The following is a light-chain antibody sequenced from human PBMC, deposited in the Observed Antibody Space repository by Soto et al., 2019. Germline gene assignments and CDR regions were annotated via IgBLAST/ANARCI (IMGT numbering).Light chain of an antibody. Sequence: SYELTQPLSVSGAPGQTATITCGGNNVASKTVHWYRQKPGQAPVLVVYDDTDRPPGIPERFSGSNSGNTATLTISRVEAGDEADYYCQVWDTSDHSWVFGGGTKLTVL. CDR2: DDT. J-gene: IGLJ3*02. CDR1: NVASKT. V-gene: IGLV3-21*02. CDR3: QVWDTSDHSWV.